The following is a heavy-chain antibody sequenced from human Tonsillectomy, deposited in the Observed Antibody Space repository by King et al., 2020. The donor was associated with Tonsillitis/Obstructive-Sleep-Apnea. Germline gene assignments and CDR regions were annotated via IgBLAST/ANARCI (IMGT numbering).Heavy chain of an antibody. CDR2: IKSKTEGGTA. D-gene: IGHD3-10*01. V-gene: IGHV3-15*07. CDR1: GFTFSNAW. CDR3: ITAPLYYYLPEYFQH. Sequence: VQLVESGGGLVKPGGSLRLSCAASGFTFSNAWMNWVRQAPGKGLEWVGRIKSKTEGGTADYAAPVKGRLTISRDDSNNTLYLQMNSRKTEGTAVYYCITAPLYYYLPEYFQHWGKGTLVPVSS. J-gene: IGHJ1*01.